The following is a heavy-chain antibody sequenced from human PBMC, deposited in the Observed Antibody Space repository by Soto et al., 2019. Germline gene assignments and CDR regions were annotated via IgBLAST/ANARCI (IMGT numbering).Heavy chain of an antibody. CDR1: GFTFDDYT. Sequence: GGSLRLSCSASGFTFDDYTMHWGRQAPGKGLEWVSLISWDGGSTYYADSVKGRFTISRDNSKNSLYLQMNSLRTEDTALYYCAKDRSGEAIPGYYYYGMDVWGQGTTVTVSS. CDR2: ISWDGGST. CDR3: AKDRSGEAIPGYYYYGMDV. J-gene: IGHJ6*02. V-gene: IGHV3-43*01. D-gene: IGHD6-19*01.